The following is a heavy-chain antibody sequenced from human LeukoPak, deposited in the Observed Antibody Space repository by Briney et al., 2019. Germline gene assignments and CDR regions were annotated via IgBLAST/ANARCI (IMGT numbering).Heavy chain of an antibody. J-gene: IGHJ3*02. V-gene: IGHV3-66*01. CDR1: GFTVSRNY. CDR2: IYSGGGT. D-gene: IGHD5-12*01. CDR3: AKNWGATIYYAFDI. Sequence: GGSLRLSCAASGFTVSRNYMSWVRQAPGKGLEWVCLIYSGGGTHYADSVKGRFTISRDSSKNTLYLQMNSLRAEDTAVYYCAKNWGATIYYAFDIWGQGTMVTVSS.